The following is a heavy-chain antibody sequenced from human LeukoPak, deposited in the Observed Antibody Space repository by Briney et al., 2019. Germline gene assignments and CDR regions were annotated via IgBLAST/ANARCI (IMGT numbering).Heavy chain of an antibody. J-gene: IGHJ4*02. V-gene: IGHV3-53*01. Sequence: GGSLRLSCAASGFTVSSNYMSWVRQAPGKGLEGVSVIYSGGSTYYADSVKGRFTISRDNYKNTLYLQMNNLRAEDTTVYYCARISSGWYGSGYFDYWGQGTLVTVSS. CDR3: ARISSGWYGSGYFDY. CDR2: IYSGGST. D-gene: IGHD6-13*01. CDR1: GFTVSSNY.